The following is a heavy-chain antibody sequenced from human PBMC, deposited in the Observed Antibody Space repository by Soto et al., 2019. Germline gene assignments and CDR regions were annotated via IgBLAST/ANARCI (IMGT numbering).Heavy chain of an antibody. CDR2: TYYRSKWYN. CDR3: ASRVWAAAVLYYYSGMDV. J-gene: IGHJ6*02. D-gene: IGHD6-13*01. Sequence: SRTLSLPCAISGDSVSSNSAAWNWIRQSPSRGLEWLGRTYYRSKWYNDYAVSVTSRIPITPSTSKTQFSLQLNSVTPEDSAVYYCASRVWAAAVLYYYSGMDVWGQGTTVTVSS. CDR1: GDSVSSNSAA. V-gene: IGHV6-1*01.